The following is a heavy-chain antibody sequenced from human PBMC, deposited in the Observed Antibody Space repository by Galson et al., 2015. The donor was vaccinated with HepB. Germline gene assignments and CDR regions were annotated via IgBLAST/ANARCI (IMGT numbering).Heavy chain of an antibody. CDR3: ARDLNGLHYYDNSGYFDY. CDR1: GFTFSSYS. Sequence: SLRLSCAASGFTFSSYSMNWVRQAPGKGLEWVSSISRSNSFIYYADSAKGRFTISRDNGNNSLYLQMNSLRAEDTAVYYCARDLNGLHYYDNSGYFDYWGQGTLVTVSS. J-gene: IGHJ4*02. D-gene: IGHD3-22*01. V-gene: IGHV3-21*01. CDR2: ISRSNSFI.